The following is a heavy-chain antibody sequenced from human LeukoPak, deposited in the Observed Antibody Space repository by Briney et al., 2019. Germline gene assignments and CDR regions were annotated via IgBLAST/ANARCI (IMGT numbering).Heavy chain of an antibody. D-gene: IGHD2-2*01. Sequence: ASVQVSCQASGYTFTGYYMLWLQQAPAQGLEWLGWINPNGGGTKYAQKFQGRVTMTRDTSINTVYMELTSLRSDDTAVYFCASKGDGYCRGTICQGAFDFWGQGAMVTVSS. J-gene: IGHJ3*01. CDR3: ASKGDGYCRGTICQGAFDF. CDR1: GYTFTGYY. V-gene: IGHV1-2*02. CDR2: INPNGGGT.